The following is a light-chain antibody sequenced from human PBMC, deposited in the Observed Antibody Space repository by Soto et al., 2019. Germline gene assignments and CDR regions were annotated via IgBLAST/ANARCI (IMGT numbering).Light chain of an antibody. J-gene: IGKJ3*01. Sequence: DLVMTQSPLSLPVSPGEPASISCRSSQSLLHSKGYNYLDWYLQKPGQSPQLLIYLGSNRASGVPARFSGSGSGTDFTLRISKVEAEDVGVYYCMQALQSPFAFGPGTKVDIK. CDR3: MQALQSPFA. V-gene: IGKV2-28*01. CDR2: LGS. CDR1: QSLLHSKGYNY.